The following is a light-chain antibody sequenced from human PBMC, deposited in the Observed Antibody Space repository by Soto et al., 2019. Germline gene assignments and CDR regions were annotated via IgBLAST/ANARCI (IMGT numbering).Light chain of an antibody. J-gene: IGLJ2*01. CDR3: ISYAGSKTL. Sequence: QSALTQPPSASGSPGQSVTISCTGTSSDVGGYNYVSWYQQHPGKAPKLMIYEVSKRPSGVPDRFSGSKSGNTASLTVSGLQAEDEADYYCISYAGSKTLFAGGTKLTVL. V-gene: IGLV2-8*01. CDR2: EVS. CDR1: SSDVGGYNY.